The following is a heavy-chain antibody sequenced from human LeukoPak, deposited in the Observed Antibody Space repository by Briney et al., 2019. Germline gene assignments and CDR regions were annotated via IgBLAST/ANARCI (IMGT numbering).Heavy chain of an antibody. J-gene: IGHJ5*02. CDR1: GGSISSYY. CDR3: ARRLYYYDSSGYQHNWFDP. D-gene: IGHD3-22*01. Sequence: SESLSLTCTVPGGSISSYYWSWIRQRPGKGREWIGYIYYSGSTNYNPSLKSRVTISVDTSKNQFSLKLSSVTAADTAVYYCARRLYYYDSSGYQHNWFDPWGQGTLVTVSS. V-gene: IGHV4-59*08. CDR2: IYYSGST.